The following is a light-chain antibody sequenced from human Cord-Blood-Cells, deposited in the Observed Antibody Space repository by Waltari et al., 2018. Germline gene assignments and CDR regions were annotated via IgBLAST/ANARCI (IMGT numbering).Light chain of an antibody. CDR1: SGHSSYA. V-gene: IGLV4-69*01. J-gene: IGLJ3*02. Sequence: QLVLTQSPSASASLGASVKLTCTLSSGHSSYAIAWPQQQPEKGPRYLMKPNSDGSHSKGDGIPDRFSGSSSGAERYLTISSLQSEDEADYYCQTWGTGIGVFGGGTKLTVL. CDR2: PNSDGSH. CDR3: QTWGTGIGV.